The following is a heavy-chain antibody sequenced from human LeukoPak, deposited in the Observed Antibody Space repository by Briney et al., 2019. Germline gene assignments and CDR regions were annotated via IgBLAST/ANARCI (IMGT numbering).Heavy chain of an antibody. CDR2: ISSSSSYI. Sequence: GGSLRLSCAASGFTFSSYSMNWVRQAPGKGLEWVSSISSSSSYIYYADSVKGRFTISRDNAKNSLYLQMNSLRAEDTAVHYCAPTAASDAFDIWGQGTMVTVSS. CDR3: APTAASDAFDI. J-gene: IGHJ3*02. V-gene: IGHV3-21*01. D-gene: IGHD6-25*01. CDR1: GFTFSSYS.